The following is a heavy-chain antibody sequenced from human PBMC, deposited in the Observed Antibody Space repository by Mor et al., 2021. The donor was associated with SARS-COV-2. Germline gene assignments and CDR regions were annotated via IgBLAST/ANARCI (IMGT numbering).Heavy chain of an antibody. V-gene: IGHV3-73*01. J-gene: IGHJ5*02. Sequence: RWVEWVGRIRSKPNSYATADAASVRGRFTISRDDSENTAYLQMDSLKTEDTAVYYCARLGNYSDSSAWGQGTLVTVSS. D-gene: IGHD3-22*01. CDR2: IRSKPNSYAT. CDR3: ARLGNYSDSSA.